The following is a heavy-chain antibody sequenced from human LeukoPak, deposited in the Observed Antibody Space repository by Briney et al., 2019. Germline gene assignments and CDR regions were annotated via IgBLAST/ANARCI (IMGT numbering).Heavy chain of an antibody. V-gene: IGHV4-34*01. D-gene: IGHD3-3*01. CDR2: INHSGST. Sequence: SETLSLTCAVYGGSFSGYYWSWLRQPPGKGLEWIGEINHSGSTNYNPSLKSRVTISVDTSKNQFSLKLSSVTAADTAVYYCARRNYFYDFWSGKTDYWGQGTLVTVSS. J-gene: IGHJ4*02. CDR1: GGSFSGYY. CDR3: ARRNYFYDFWSGKTDY.